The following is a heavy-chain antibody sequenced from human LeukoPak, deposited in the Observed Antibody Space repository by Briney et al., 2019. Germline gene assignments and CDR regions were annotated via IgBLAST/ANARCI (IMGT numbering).Heavy chain of an antibody. V-gene: IGHV3-74*01. CDR3: ANEIRPNDY. J-gene: IGHJ4*02. Sequence: PGGSLRLSCAASGFTFSSYWMHWVRQAPGKGLVWLSRIKSDGSDTSYADSVKGRFTISRDNAKNTLYLQMNSLRAEDTAVYYCANEIRPNDYWGQGTQVTVSS. CDR1: GFTFSSYW. CDR2: IKSDGSDT. D-gene: IGHD4-17*01.